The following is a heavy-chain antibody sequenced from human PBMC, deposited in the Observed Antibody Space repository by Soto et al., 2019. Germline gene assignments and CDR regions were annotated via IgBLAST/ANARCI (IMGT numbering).Heavy chain of an antibody. J-gene: IGHJ4*02. D-gene: IGHD6-19*01. Sequence: SETLSLTCAVYGGSFSGYYWSWIRQPPGKGLEWIGKINHSGSTNYNPSLKSRVTISVDTSKNQFSLKLSSVTAADTAVYYCARGAAVAGTGRAFDYWGQGTLVTVSS. V-gene: IGHV4-34*01. CDR2: INHSGST. CDR3: ARGAAVAGTGRAFDY. CDR1: GGSFSGYY.